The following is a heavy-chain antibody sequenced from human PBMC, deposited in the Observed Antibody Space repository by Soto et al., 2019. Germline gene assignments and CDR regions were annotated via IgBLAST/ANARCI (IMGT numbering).Heavy chain of an antibody. J-gene: IGHJ6*02. CDR2: INPKTGGT. V-gene: IGHV1-2*04. CDR3: ARDTVRPQVNHGLDV. D-gene: IGHD3-22*01. Sequence: QVQLVQSGAEVKKPGASVKVSCKASGLSLSDYYMHWVRQAPGQGLEWMGWINPKTGGTKYAQKFQDCVTMTRDTSTHTAYLELNRLTSDHTAVYYCARDTVRPQVNHGLDVWGQGTTVTFSS. CDR1: GLSLSDYY.